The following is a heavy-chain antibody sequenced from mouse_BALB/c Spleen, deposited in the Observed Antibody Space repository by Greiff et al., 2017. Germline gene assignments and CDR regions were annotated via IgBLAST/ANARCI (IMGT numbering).Heavy chain of an antibody. V-gene: IGHV1-69*02. CDR2: IDPSDSET. J-gene: IGHJ1*01. CDR1: GYTFTSYW. CDR3: ASEGWYFDV. Sequence: QVQLQQPGAELVKPGAPVKLSCKASGYTFTSYWMNWVKQRPGRGLEWIGRIDPSDSETHYNQKFKDKATLTVDKSSSTAYIQLSSLTSEDSAVYYCASEGWYFDVWGAGTTVTVSS.